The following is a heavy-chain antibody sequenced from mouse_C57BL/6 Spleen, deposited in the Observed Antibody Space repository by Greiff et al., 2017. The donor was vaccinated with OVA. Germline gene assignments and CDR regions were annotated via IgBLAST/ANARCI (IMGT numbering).Heavy chain of an antibody. CDR2: INPNNGGT. CDR3: ARKDYGSSPLYAMDY. CDR1: GYTFTDYN. D-gene: IGHD1-1*01. Sequence: EVKLVESGPELVKPGASVKIPCKASGYTFTDYNMDWVKQSHGKSLEWIGDINPNNGGTIYNQKFKGKATLTVDKSSSTAYMELRSLTSEDTAVYYCARKDYGSSPLYAMDYWGQGTSVTVSS. J-gene: IGHJ4*01. V-gene: IGHV1-18*01.